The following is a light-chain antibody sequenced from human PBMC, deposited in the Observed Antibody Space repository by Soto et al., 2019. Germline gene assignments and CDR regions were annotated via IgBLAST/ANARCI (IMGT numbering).Light chain of an antibody. CDR1: QSVSSSY. Sequence: EIVLTQSPGTPSLSPGERATLSCRASQSVSSSYLAWYQQKPGQAPRLLIYGASNRATGIPDRFSGSGSGTDFTLTISRLEPEDFAVYYCLQYDSSPRTFGQGTKVDIK. CDR2: GAS. CDR3: LQYDSSPRT. J-gene: IGKJ1*01. V-gene: IGKV3-20*01.